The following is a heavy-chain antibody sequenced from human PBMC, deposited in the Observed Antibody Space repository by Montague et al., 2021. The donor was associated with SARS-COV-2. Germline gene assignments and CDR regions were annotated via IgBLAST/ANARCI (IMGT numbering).Heavy chain of an antibody. V-gene: IGHV4-39*01. CDR2: FYYSGIT. CDR1: GGSMSSSFYY. CDR3: AGSVVIVALNYFDY. J-gene: IGHJ4*02. D-gene: IGHD2-21*01. Sequence: SETLSLTCNVSGGSMSSSFYYWGWIRQPPGKGLEWIGSFYYSGITYYNPSLKSRVTISVDTSKNQFSLKLSSVTAADTAVYYCAGSVVIVALNYFDYWGQGTRVTVSS.